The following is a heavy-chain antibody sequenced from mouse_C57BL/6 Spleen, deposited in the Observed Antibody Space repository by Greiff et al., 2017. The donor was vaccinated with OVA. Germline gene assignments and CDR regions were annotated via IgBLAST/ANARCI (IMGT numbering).Heavy chain of an antibody. V-gene: IGHV1-54*01. D-gene: IGHD3-2*02. CDR2: MNPGSGGT. J-gene: IGHJ4*01. CDR3: ARSTDSSGYYAMDY. CDR1: GYAFTNYL. Sequence: QVQLQQSGAELVRPGTSVKVSCKASGYAFTNYLIEWVKQRPGQGLEWIGVMNPGSGGTNYNEKFKDKATLTADKSSSTAYMQLSSLTSEDSAVYFCARSTDSSGYYAMDYWGQGTSVTVSS.